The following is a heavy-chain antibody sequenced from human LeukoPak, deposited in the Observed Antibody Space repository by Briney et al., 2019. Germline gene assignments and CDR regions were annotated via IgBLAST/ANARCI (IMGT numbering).Heavy chain of an antibody. J-gene: IGHJ4*02. Sequence: SETLSLTCTVSGGSTSAYYWSWIRHPPGQGLEWIGNVFKDGTTDYNPSLKSRVTISVDTYKNQFSLTLTSVTAADTAVYYCARERRYYDFWSGCDYWGQGILVTVSS. V-gene: IGHV4-59*13. CDR1: GGSTSAYY. CDR3: ARERRYYDFWSGCDY. D-gene: IGHD3-3*01. CDR2: VFKDGTT.